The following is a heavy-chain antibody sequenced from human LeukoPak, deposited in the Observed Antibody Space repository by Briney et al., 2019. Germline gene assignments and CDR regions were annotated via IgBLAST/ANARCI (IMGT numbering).Heavy chain of an antibody. CDR2: ISYDGSNK. V-gene: IGHV3-30*03. CDR1: GFTFSSYG. CDR3: ARLLGSALDP. D-gene: IGHD3-16*01. Sequence: GGSLRLSCAASGFTFSSYGMHWVRQAPGKGLEWVAVISYDGSNKYYVDPVKGRFTISRDNSKNTVDLQMNSLRVEDTAVYYCARLLGSALDPWGQGTLVTVST. J-gene: IGHJ5*02.